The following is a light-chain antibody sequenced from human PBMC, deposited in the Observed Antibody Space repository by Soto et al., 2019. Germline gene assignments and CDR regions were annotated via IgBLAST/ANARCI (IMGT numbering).Light chain of an antibody. V-gene: IGLV2-8*01. J-gene: IGLJ2*01. Sequence: QSALTQPPSASGSPGQSVTISCTGTPSDVGGYNSVSWYQQYPGKAPKLMIYDVSKRPSGVPDRFSGSKSGNTASLTVSGLQAEDEANYYCSSYTSKSSLIFGGGTKLTVL. CDR1: PSDVGGYNS. CDR3: SSYTSKSSLI. CDR2: DVS.